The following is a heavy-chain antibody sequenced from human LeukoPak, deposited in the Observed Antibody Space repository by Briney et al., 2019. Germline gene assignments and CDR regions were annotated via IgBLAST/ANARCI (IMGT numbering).Heavy chain of an antibody. J-gene: IGHJ3*02. D-gene: IGHD3-22*01. Sequence: GGSLRLSCAASGFTFSSYSMNWVRQAPGKGLEWVSYISSSSSTIYYADSVKGRFTISRDNSKNTLYLQMNSLRAEDTAVYYCARAIYDSSGYSGGDAFDIWGQGTMVTVSS. CDR2: ISSSSSTI. CDR3: ARAIYDSSGYSGGDAFDI. CDR1: GFTFSSYS. V-gene: IGHV3-48*01.